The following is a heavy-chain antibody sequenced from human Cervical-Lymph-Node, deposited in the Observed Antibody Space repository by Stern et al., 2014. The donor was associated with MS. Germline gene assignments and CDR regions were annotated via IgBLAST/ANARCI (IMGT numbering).Heavy chain of an antibody. J-gene: IGHJ4*02. CDR3: ARDLADYRYYFDS. CDR1: GYTFTGYY. D-gene: IGHD4-11*01. Sequence: QVQLVQSGTDVKKPGASAKVSCEASGYTFTGYYIHWVRQAPGQGLEWMGWISPATGATTYAQNLQGRVTMTRDTSISTAYMVLTRLSSDDTAVYYCARDLADYRYYFDSWGQGTLVTVSS. CDR2: ISPATGAT. V-gene: IGHV1-2*02.